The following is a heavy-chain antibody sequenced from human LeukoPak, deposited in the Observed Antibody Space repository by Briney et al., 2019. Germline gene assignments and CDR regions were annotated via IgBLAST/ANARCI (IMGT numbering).Heavy chain of an antibody. Sequence: GGSLRLSCAASGFTLSNAWMNWVRQAPGKGLEWVSYISSSSSTIYYADSVKGRFTISRDNAKNSLYLQMNSLRAEDTAVYYCARGVGSRTGNAFDIWGQGTMVTVSS. V-gene: IGHV3-48*01. D-gene: IGHD1-26*01. CDR3: ARGVGSRTGNAFDI. CDR2: ISSSSSTI. CDR1: GFTLSNAW. J-gene: IGHJ3*02.